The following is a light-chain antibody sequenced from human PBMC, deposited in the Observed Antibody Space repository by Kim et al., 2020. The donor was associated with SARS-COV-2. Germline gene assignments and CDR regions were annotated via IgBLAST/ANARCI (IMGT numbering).Light chain of an antibody. CDR2: AAS. CDR1: QDISNS. Sequence: DIQMTQSPSAMSASVGDRVTITCRASQDISNSLAWFQQKPGKFPKRLIYAASTLQSGVPSRFSGSRSGTEFTLTISSLQPEDFATYYCLQHNSYPYTFGQGTKLEI. V-gene: IGKV1-17*03. J-gene: IGKJ2*01. CDR3: LQHNSYPYT.